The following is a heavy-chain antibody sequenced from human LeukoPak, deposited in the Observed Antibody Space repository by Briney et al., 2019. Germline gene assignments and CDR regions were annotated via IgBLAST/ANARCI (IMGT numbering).Heavy chain of an antibody. CDR2: ISYDGSNK. D-gene: IGHD2-15*01. CDR1: GFTFSGYG. V-gene: IGHV3-30*18. Sequence: GGSLRLSCAASGFTFSGYGMHWVRQAPGKGLEWVAVISYDGSNKYYADSVKGRFTISRDNSKNTLYLQMNSLRAEDTAVYYCAKDTGYCSGGSCYSFHYYYGMDVWGKGTTVTVSS. CDR3: AKDTGYCSGGSCYSFHYYYGMDV. J-gene: IGHJ6*04.